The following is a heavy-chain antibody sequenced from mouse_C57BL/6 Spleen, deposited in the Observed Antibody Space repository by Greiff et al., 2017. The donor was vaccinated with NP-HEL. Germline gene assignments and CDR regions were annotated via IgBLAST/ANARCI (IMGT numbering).Heavy chain of an antibody. J-gene: IGHJ1*03. CDR3: ARSVTPSYFDV. Sequence: QVQLQQSGAELARPGASVKLSCKASGYTFTSYGISWVKQRTGQGLEWIGEIYHRSGNTYYNEKFKGKATLTADKSSSTAYMELRSLTSEDSAVYFCARSVTPSYFDVWGTGTTVTVSS. CDR1: GYTFTSYG. V-gene: IGHV1-81*01. D-gene: IGHD2-3*01. CDR2: IYHRSGNT.